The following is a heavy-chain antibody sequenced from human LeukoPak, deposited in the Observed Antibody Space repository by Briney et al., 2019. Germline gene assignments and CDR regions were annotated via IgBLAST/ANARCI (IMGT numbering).Heavy chain of an antibody. CDR3: ATSGPDGGRWLNYGINL. J-gene: IGHJ6*02. CDR2: VYYTGTT. Sequence: SETLSLTCSVSGVSMYDDYWSWIRQSPGKGLEWIGYVYYTGTTNYNPSLQSRVTISIDSSKSQFSLSRRSVPAADTAVYYCATSGPDGGRWLNYGINLWGPGTAVTVSS. D-gene: IGHD3-22*01. CDR1: GVSMYDDY. V-gene: IGHV4-59*12.